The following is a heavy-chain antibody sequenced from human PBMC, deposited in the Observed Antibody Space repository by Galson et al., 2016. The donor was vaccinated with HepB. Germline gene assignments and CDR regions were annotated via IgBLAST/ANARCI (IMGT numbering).Heavy chain of an antibody. Sequence: SLRLSCAASGFIFSSYAMSWVRQAPGKGLEWVSALSVSGSTTYYSDSVKGRFTISRDNSKNTLFLEMNSLRAEDTALYYCAKDHPWFGEGDVFDVWGQGTMVIVSS. V-gene: IGHV3-23*01. CDR2: LSVSGSTT. J-gene: IGHJ3*01. D-gene: IGHD3-10*01. CDR3: AKDHPWFGEGDVFDV. CDR1: GFIFSSYA.